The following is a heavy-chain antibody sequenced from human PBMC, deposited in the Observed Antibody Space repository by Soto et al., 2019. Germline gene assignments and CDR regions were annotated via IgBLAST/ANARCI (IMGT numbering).Heavy chain of an antibody. Sequence: QITLKESGPTLVKPTLALALTCTFSGFSLSTSGVGVGWIRQPPGKAPEWLALVYWDEDKRYSPSMKSRLTITKDTSRNQVVLTITNMDPVDTATYYCVHSSRRESCRGGRCYYFDYWGQGTLVTVSS. V-gene: IGHV2-5*02. D-gene: IGHD2-15*01. CDR1: GFSLSTSGVG. CDR2: VYWDEDK. J-gene: IGHJ4*02. CDR3: VHSSRRESCRGGRCYYFDY.